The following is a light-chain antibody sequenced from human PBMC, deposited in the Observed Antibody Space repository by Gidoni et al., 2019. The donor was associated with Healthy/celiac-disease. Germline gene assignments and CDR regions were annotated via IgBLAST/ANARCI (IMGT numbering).Light chain of an antibody. CDR2: DAS. CDR3: QQYNSYPLT. J-gene: IGKJ1*01. Sequence: DIQMTKSPSTLSASVGDRVTITCRASQSISSWLAWYQQKPGKAPKLLIYDASSLESGVPSRFSGSGSGTEFTLTISSLQPDDFATYYCQQYNSYPLTFGQGTKVEIK. V-gene: IGKV1-5*01. CDR1: QSISSW.